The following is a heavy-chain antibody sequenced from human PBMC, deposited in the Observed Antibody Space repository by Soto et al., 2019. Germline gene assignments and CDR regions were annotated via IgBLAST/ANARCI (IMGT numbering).Heavy chain of an antibody. CDR2: IIPIFGTA. CDR3: ARVSRQLVCYYDGIDV. Sequence: QVQLVQSGAEVKKPGSSVKVSCKASGGTFSSYAISWVRQAPGQGLEWMGGIIPIFGTANYAQKFQGRVTITADESTTTAYMQRSSLTSEDTAVYYCARVSRQLVCYYDGIDVWGQGTTVTVS. J-gene: IGHJ6*01. D-gene: IGHD6-6*01. V-gene: IGHV1-69*12. CDR1: GGTFSSYA.